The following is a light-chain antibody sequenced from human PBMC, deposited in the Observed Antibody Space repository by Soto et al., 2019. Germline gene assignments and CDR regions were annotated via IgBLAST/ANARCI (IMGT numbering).Light chain of an antibody. CDR3: QQYNSYSPT. Sequence: DIQMTQSPSTLSASVGYRFTITCRASQTIDSWLAWYQQRPGKPPNLLIYKASTLASGVPSRFSGSGSGTEFTLTINSLQPDDFATYYCQQYNSYSPTFGQGTKV. CDR2: KAS. CDR1: QTIDSW. V-gene: IGKV1-5*03. J-gene: IGKJ1*01.